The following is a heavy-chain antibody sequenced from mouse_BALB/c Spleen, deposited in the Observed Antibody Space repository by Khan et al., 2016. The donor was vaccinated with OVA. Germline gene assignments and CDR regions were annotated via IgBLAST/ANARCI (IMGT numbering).Heavy chain of an antibody. CDR2: INPTSGYT. J-gene: IGHJ2*01. CDR1: GYTFSTYW. V-gene: IGHV1-7*01. CDR3: TRDRIDY. Sequence: QVQLKESGAALAKPGASVTMSCKASGYTFSTYWMHWVKQRPGQGLEWIGYINPTSGYTDYNEKFKNKATLSADTSSSTAYMQLSRLTSEDSAVYYCTRDRIDYWGQGTTLTVSS.